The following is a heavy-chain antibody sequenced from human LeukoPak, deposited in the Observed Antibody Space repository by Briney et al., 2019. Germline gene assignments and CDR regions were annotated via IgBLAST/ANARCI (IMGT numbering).Heavy chain of an antibody. CDR2: IYTSGST. J-gene: IGHJ6*02. Sequence: PSETLSLTCTVSGGSISSYYWSWIRQPAGKGLEWIGRIYTSGSTNYNPSLKSRVTMSVDTSKNQFSLKLSSVTAADTAVYYCARSCSSTSCYYYYGMDVWGQGTTVTVSS. V-gene: IGHV4-4*07. CDR3: ARSCSSTSCYYYYGMDV. CDR1: GGSISSYY. D-gene: IGHD2-2*01.